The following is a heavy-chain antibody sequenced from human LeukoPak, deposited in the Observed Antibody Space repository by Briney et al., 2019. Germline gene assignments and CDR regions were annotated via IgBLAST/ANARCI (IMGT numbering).Heavy chain of an antibody. CDR2: ISGSGGST. CDR1: GFTFSSYA. D-gene: IGHD1-7*01. V-gene: IGHV3-23*01. CDR3: VRELPPVVQYYFDH. J-gene: IGHJ4*02. Sequence: GGSLRLSCAASGFTFSSYAMNWVRQAPGKGLEWVSVISGSGGSTHYADSVKGRFTISRDNSRNTLYLQMNSLRAEDTAVYYCVRELPPVVQYYFDHWGPGTLVTASS.